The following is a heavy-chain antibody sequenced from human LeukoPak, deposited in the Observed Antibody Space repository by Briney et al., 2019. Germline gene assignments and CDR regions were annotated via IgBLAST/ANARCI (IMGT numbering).Heavy chain of an antibody. Sequence: SVKVSCKASGFTFTSSAMQWVRQARGQRLEWIGWIVVGSGNTNYAQKFQERVTITRDMSTSTAYMELSSLRSEDTAVYYCAARTRVVRYYYYGMDVWGQGTTVTVSS. J-gene: IGHJ6*02. CDR3: AARTRVVRYYYYGMDV. CDR1: GFTFTSSA. CDR2: IVVGSGNT. V-gene: IGHV1-58*02.